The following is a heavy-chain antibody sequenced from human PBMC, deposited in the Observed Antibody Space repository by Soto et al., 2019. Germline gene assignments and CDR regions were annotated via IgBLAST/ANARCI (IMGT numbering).Heavy chain of an antibody. Sequence: QVQLQESGPGLVKPSGTLSLTCAVSGASISSYRWWTWVRQPPGRGLEWIGEIYQSGTTNYNPSLRSRVSMSVDQSRNQFSLNLNSVTAADTAVYYCARGWDYTLDYWGQGTLVTVSS. CDR2: IYQSGTT. CDR3: ARGWDYTLDY. V-gene: IGHV4-4*02. D-gene: IGHD1-26*01. J-gene: IGHJ4*02. CDR1: GASISSYRW.